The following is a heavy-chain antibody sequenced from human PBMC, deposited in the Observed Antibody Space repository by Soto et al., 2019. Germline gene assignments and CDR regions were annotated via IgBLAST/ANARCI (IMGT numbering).Heavy chain of an antibody. J-gene: IGHJ3*02. D-gene: IGHD4-4*01. CDR1: GGSISSSSYY. CDR2: IYYSGST. CDR3: ARLGTTVTDAFDI. Sequence: GSLRLSCTVSGGSISSSSYYWGWIRQPPGKGLEWIGSIYYSGSTYYNPSLKSRVTISVDTSKNQFSLKLSSVTAADTAVYYCARLGTTVTDAFDICGQGTMVTVSS. V-gene: IGHV4-39*01.